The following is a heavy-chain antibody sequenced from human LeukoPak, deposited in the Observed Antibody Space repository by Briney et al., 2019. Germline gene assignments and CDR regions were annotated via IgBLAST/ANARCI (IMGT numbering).Heavy chain of an antibody. Sequence: PGGSLRLSCAASGFTFSSYSMNWVRQAPGKGLEWVSYISSSSSTIYYADSVKGRFTISRDNAKNSLYLQMNSLRAEDTAVYYCARITEIYYDSSGYYSYWGQGTLVTVSS. J-gene: IGHJ4*02. CDR1: GFTFSSYS. CDR2: ISSSSSTI. CDR3: ARITEIYYDSSGYYSY. D-gene: IGHD3-22*01. V-gene: IGHV3-48*01.